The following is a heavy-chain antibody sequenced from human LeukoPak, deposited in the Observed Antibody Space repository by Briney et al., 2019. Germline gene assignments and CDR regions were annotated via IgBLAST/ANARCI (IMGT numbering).Heavy chain of an antibody. CDR2: IYYSGST. Sequence: SETLSLTCTVSGGSISSSSYYWGWIRQPPGKGLEWNGSIYYSGSTYYNPSLKSRVTISVDTSKNQFSLKLSSVTAADTAVYYCARLEAAPRWFDPWGQGTLVTVSS. V-gene: IGHV4-39*01. CDR1: GGSISSSSYY. J-gene: IGHJ5*02. D-gene: IGHD2-15*01. CDR3: ARLEAAPRWFDP.